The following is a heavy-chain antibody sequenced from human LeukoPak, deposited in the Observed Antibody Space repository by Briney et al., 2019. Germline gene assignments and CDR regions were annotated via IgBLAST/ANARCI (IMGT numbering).Heavy chain of an antibody. D-gene: IGHD3-10*01. CDR1: GGSFSGYY. J-gene: IGHJ5*02. V-gene: IGHV4-34*01. CDR3: ARHKNSDRCLWFGGACEKWFDP. Sequence: SETLSLTCAVYGGSFSGYYWSWIRQPPGKGLEWIGEINHSGSTNCNPSLKSRVTISVDTSKNQFSLKLSSVTAADTAVYYCARHKNSDRCLWFGGACEKWFDPWGQGTLVTVSS. CDR2: INHSGST.